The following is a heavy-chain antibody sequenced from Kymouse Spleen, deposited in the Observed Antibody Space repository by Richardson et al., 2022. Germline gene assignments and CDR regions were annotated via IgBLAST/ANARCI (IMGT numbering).Heavy chain of an antibody. J-gene: IGHJ5*02. CDR2: INHSGST. D-gene: IGHD3-16*02. CDR3: ARGSIMITFGGVIVTWFDP. V-gene: IGHV4-34*01. Sequence: QVQLQQWGAGLLKPSETLSLTCAVYGGSFSGYYWSWIRQPPGKGLEWIGEINHSGSTNYNPSLKSRVTISVDTSKNQFSLKLSSVTAADTAVYYCARGSIMITFGGVIVTWFDPWGQGTLVTVSS. CDR1: GGSFSGYY.